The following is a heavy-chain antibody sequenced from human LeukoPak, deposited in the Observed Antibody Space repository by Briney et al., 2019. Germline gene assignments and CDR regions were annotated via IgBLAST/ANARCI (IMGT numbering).Heavy chain of an antibody. J-gene: IGHJ4*02. CDR3: ARVSGATGTTYGDFDY. CDR1: GGSISSYY. Sequence: SETLSLTCTVSGGSISSYYWSWIRQPAGKGLEWIGRIYTSGSTNYNPSLKSRVTMSVDTSKNQFSLKLSSVTAADTAVYYCARVSGATGTTYGDFDYWGQGTLVTVSS. V-gene: IGHV4-4*07. CDR2: IYTSGST. D-gene: IGHD1-7*01.